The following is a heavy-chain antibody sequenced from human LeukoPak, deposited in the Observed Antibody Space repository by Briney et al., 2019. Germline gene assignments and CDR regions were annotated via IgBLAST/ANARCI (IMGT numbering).Heavy chain of an antibody. D-gene: IGHD3-22*01. Sequence: ASVKVSCKASGYTFTSYGISWVRQAPGQGLEWMGCISAYNGNTNYAQKLQGRVTMTTDTSTSTAYMELRSLRSDDTAVYYCARDQGGPITMIVVDAFDIWGQGTMVTVSS. J-gene: IGHJ3*02. CDR2: ISAYNGNT. CDR1: GYTFTSYG. V-gene: IGHV1-18*01. CDR3: ARDQGGPITMIVVDAFDI.